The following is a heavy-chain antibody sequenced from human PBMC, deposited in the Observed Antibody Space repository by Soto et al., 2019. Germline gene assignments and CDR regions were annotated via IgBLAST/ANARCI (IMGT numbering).Heavy chain of an antibody. CDR3: ARQGPAATDYYYCYMDV. Sequence: PSETLSLTCTVSGGSISSSSYYWGWIRQPPGKGLEWIGSIYYSGSTYYNPSLKSRVTISVDTSKNQFSLKLSSVTAADTAVYYCARQGPAATDYYYCYMDVWGKGTTVTVSS. CDR1: GGSISSSSYY. D-gene: IGHD2-2*01. J-gene: IGHJ6*03. CDR2: IYYSGST. V-gene: IGHV4-39*01.